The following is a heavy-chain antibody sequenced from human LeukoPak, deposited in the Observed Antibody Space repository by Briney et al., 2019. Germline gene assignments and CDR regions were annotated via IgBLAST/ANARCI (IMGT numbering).Heavy chain of an antibody. CDR3: ASAGSYYYYYYGMDV. V-gene: IGHV1-8*01. Sequence: ASVKVCCKASGYTFTSYDINWVRQATGQGLEWRGGMNPNSGDTGYAQKFQGRVTMTRNTSISTAYMELSSLRSEDTAVYYCASAGSYYYYYYGMDVWGQGTTVTVSS. CDR1: GYTFTSYD. CDR2: MNPNSGDT. D-gene: IGHD3-10*01. J-gene: IGHJ6*02.